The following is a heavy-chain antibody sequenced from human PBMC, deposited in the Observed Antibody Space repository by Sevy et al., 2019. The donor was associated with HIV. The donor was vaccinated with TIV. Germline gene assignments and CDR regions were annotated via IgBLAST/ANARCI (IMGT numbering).Heavy chain of an antibody. CDR2: IRSEAYGGTT. V-gene: IGHV3-49*04. Sequence: GGSLRLSCTGSGFTFDDYAVSWVRQAPGKGLEWVGFIRSEAYGGTTAYGAYVKGRFTISRDDSKTIAYLQMNSLKTDDTAVYYCTRNIRDLVPYYYYYMDVWGKGTTVTVSS. CDR1: GFTFDDYA. J-gene: IGHJ6*03. CDR3: TRNIRDLVPYYYYYMDV. D-gene: IGHD6-13*01.